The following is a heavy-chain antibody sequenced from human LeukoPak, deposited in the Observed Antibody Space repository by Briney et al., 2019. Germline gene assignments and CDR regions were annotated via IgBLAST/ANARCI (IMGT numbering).Heavy chain of an antibody. CDR3: AKGGTYYYDSSGYYEGDFFDY. CDR1: GFTFSSYG. CDR2: ISYDGSNK. J-gene: IGHJ4*02. V-gene: IGHV3-30*18. D-gene: IGHD3-22*01. Sequence: GGALRLSCAASGFTFSSYGMHWVRQAPGKGLEWVAVISYDGSNKYYADSVKGRFTISRDNSKNTLYLQMNSLRAEDTAVYYCAKGGTYYYDSSGYYEGDFFDYWGQGTLVTVSS.